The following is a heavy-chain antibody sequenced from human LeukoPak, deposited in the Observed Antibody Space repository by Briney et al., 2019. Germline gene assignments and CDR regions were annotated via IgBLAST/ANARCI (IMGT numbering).Heavy chain of an antibody. J-gene: IGHJ4*02. Sequence: GRSLRLSCAASGFTFDDYAMHWVRPAPGKGLEWVSGISWKSGSIGYTDSVKGRFTISRDNAKNSLYLQMNSLKAEDMALYYCAKDLTPEHGPFDYWGRGTLVTVSS. V-gene: IGHV3-9*03. D-gene: IGHD1/OR15-1a*01. CDR2: ISWKSGSI. CDR1: GFTFDDYA. CDR3: AKDLTPEHGPFDY.